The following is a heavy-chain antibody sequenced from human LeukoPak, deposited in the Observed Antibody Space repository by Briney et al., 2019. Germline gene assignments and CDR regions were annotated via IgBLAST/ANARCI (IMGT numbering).Heavy chain of an antibody. D-gene: IGHD3-10*01. CDR3: ARDITLTRGGRSDY. Sequence: AGSLRLSCAASRFTFSNYWMYWVRQAPGKGLVWVSRINSDGKTTNYAGSVKGRFTISRDNAKNTLYLQMNSLRAEDTAVYYCARDITLTRGGRSDYWGQGTLVTVSA. CDR2: INSDGKTT. J-gene: IGHJ4*02. V-gene: IGHV3-74*01. CDR1: RFTFSNYW.